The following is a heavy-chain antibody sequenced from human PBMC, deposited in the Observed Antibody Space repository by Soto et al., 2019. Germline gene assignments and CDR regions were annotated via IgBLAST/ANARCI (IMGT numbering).Heavy chain of an antibody. D-gene: IGHD2-21*02. V-gene: IGHV1-46*01. J-gene: IGHJ5*02. CDR2: INPSGGST. CDR1: GYTFTSYY. CDR3: ARESGLGVVVTAIRTGNWFDP. Sequence: GASVKVSCRASGYTFTSYYMHWVRQAPGQGLELMGIINPSGGSTSYAQKFQGRVTMTRDTSTSTVYMELSSLRSEDTAVYYCARESGLGVVVTAIRTGNWFDPWGQGTLVTVYS.